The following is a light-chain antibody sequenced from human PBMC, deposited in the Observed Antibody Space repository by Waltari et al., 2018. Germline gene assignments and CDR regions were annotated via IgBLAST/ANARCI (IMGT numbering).Light chain of an antibody. CDR3: QQHNSHPWT. J-gene: IGKJ1*01. V-gene: IGKV1-17*03. CDR1: QTISSY. CDR2: AAS. Sequence: DIQMTQSPSSLSASVGDRVTITCRASQTISSYLAWYQQKPGKVPKLLIYAASSLESGVPSRFIGSGSGTEFTLTISSLQPEDFAAYYCQQHNSHPWTFGQGTKVEIK.